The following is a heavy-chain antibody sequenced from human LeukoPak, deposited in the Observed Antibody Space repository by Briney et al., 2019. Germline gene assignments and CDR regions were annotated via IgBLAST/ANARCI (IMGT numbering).Heavy chain of an antibody. V-gene: IGHV3-74*01. CDR1: GFTFSSYW. J-gene: IGHJ3*02. D-gene: IGHD3-16*01. CDR2: INSDGSST. Sequence: GGSLRLSCAASGFTFSSYWMHWVRQAPGKGLVWVSRINSDGSSTSYADSVRGRFSISRDSAKKSLHLQMNGLGAEDTGLYYCARDRTSSLFWGIIRDAFDIWGQGTMVTVSS. CDR3: ARDRTSSLFWGIIRDAFDI.